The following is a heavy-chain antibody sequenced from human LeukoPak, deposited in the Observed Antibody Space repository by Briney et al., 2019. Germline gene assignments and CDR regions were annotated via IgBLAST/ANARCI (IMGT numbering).Heavy chain of an antibody. D-gene: IGHD2-15*01. V-gene: IGHV3-7*05. Sequence: GGSLRLSCAASGFTFSTYAMTWVRQAPGRGLEWVARIKEDGSDTCYVDSVKGRFTISRDKAKKAVYLQMNSLRVEDTAVYYCAREWWYLDYWGQGTLVTVSS. CDR3: AREWWYLDY. J-gene: IGHJ4*02. CDR1: GFTFSTYA. CDR2: IKEDGSDT.